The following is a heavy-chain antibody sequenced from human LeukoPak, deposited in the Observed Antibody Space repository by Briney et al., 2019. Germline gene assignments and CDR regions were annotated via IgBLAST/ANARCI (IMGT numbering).Heavy chain of an antibody. D-gene: IGHD3-10*01. J-gene: IGHJ4*02. CDR3: AKDRSIGMVRGVMSGGIDY. Sequence: PSQTLSLTCTVSGGSISSGGYYWSWIRQHPGKGLEWIGYIYYSGSTYYNPSLKSRVTISVDTSKNQFSLKLSSVTAADTAVYYCAKDRSIGMVRGVMSGGIDYWGQGTLVTVSS. V-gene: IGHV4-31*03. CDR1: GGSISSGGYY. CDR2: IYYSGST.